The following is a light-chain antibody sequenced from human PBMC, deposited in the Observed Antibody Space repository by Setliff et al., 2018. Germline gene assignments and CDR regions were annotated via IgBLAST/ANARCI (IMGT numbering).Light chain of an antibody. CDR1: TSDVGNYNY. CDR3: SSYTSSSIFYV. V-gene: IGLV2-14*03. Sequence: QSVLTQPASVSGSPGQSITISCTGTTSDVGNYNYVSWYQQHPGKAPKLMIYDVSNRPSGVSNRFSGSKSGNTASLTISGLQAEDEADYYCSSYTSSSIFYVFGTGTKVTVL. CDR2: DVS. J-gene: IGLJ1*01.